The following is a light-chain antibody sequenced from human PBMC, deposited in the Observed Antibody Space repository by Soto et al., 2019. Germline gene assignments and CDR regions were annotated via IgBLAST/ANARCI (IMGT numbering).Light chain of an antibody. Sequence: QSALTQPPSASGSPGQSVTISCTGTSSDVGGYNYVSWYQQYPGRAPKLMISEVTKRPSGVPDRVSGSKSGNTASLTVSGLQAADEAEYYCRSYAASNNFYFVFGGGTKVTVL. CDR2: EVT. CDR3: RSYAASNNFYFV. J-gene: IGLJ3*02. V-gene: IGLV2-8*01. CDR1: SSDVGGYNY.